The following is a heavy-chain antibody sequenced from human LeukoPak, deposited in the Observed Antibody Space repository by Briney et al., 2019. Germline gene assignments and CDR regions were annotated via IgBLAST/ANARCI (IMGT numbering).Heavy chain of an antibody. CDR2: INHSGST. Sequence: SETLSLTCAVYGGSFSGYYWSWIRQPPGKGLEWIGEINHSGSTNYNPSLKSRVTISVDTSQNQFSLKLSSVTAADTAMYYCARHPYSGSYFSGFDYWGQGTLVTVSS. CDR1: GGSFSGYY. J-gene: IGHJ4*02. CDR3: ARHPYSGSYFSGFDY. D-gene: IGHD1-26*01. V-gene: IGHV4-34*01.